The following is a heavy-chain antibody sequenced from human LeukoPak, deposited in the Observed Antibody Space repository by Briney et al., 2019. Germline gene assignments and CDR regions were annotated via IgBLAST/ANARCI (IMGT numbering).Heavy chain of an antibody. J-gene: IGHJ4*02. V-gene: IGHV3-7*01. D-gene: IGHD2-8*01. CDR3: AKQEDTMVYAIFDY. Sequence: GGSLRLSCAASGFTFSSYWMTWVRQAPGKGLEYVANIKQDGSEKSYVDSVKGRFTISRDNAKNSLYLQMDSLRAEDTAVYYCAKQEDTMVYAIFDYWGQGTLVTVSS. CDR2: IKQDGSEK. CDR1: GFTFSSYW.